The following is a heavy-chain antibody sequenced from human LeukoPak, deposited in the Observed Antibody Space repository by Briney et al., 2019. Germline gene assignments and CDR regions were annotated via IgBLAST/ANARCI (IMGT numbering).Heavy chain of an antibody. CDR3: ARDPRRYSSSYHDAFDI. Sequence: ASVKVSCKASGYTFTSYGISWVRQAPGQGLEWMGWISAYNGNTNYAQKLQGRVTMTTDTSTSTAYMELRSLRSDDTAVYYCARDPRRYSSSYHDAFDIWGQGTMVTVSS. V-gene: IGHV1-18*01. D-gene: IGHD6-13*01. J-gene: IGHJ3*02. CDR2: ISAYNGNT. CDR1: GYTFTSYG.